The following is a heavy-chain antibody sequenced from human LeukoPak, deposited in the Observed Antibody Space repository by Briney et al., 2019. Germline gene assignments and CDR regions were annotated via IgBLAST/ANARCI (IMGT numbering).Heavy chain of an antibody. CDR1: GFTVSGNY. V-gene: IGHV3-23*01. D-gene: IGHD6-13*01. J-gene: IGHJ4*02. CDR3: AKEYSSSWEN. CDR2: ISGSGGST. Sequence: GGSLRLSCAVSGFTVSGNYMSWVRQAPGKGLEWVSAISGSGGSTYYADSVKGRFTISRDNSKNTLYLQMNSLRAEDTAVYYCAKEYSSSWENWGQGTLVTVSS.